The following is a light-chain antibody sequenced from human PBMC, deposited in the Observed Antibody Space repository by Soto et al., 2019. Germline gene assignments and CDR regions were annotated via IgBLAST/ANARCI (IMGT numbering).Light chain of an antibody. J-gene: IGKJ1*01. Sequence: DIQMTQSPSTLSASVGDRVTITCRASQSISNRLAWYHQKPGKTPNLLIYDASNLGSGVPSRFSGSGSGTEFTLTISSLQPDDFATYYCQKYDRDPPGTFGQGTKVEIK. V-gene: IGKV1-5*01. CDR3: QKYDRDPPGT. CDR1: QSISNR. CDR2: DAS.